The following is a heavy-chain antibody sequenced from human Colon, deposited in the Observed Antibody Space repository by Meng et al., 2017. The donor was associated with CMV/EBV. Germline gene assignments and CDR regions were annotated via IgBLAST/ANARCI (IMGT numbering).Heavy chain of an antibody. CDR3: ARGYSGTYRADY. J-gene: IGHJ4*02. V-gene: IGHV3-74*01. Sequence: FAASVFTFGSYWMRWVRQVPGKGLVWVSRINSDETSASYADSVQGRFTISRDNAKSTLYLQMNSLRAEDTAVYYCARGYSGTYRADYWGQGTLVTVSS. CDR2: INSDETSA. CDR1: VFTFGSYW. D-gene: IGHD1-26*01.